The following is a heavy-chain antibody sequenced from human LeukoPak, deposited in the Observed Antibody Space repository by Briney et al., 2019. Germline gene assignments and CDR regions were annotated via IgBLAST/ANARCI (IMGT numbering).Heavy chain of an antibody. J-gene: IGHJ5*02. CDR1: GGSFSGYY. V-gene: IGHV4-34*01. Sequence: SETLSLTCAVHGGSFSGYYWSWIRQPPGKGLELTGEINHSGSTNYNPSLKSRVTISVDASKNQFYRKLSSVSAADTAVDYCARRVVAASRWFDPWGQGTLVTVSS. CDR3: ARRVVAASRWFDP. D-gene: IGHD2-15*01. CDR2: INHSGST.